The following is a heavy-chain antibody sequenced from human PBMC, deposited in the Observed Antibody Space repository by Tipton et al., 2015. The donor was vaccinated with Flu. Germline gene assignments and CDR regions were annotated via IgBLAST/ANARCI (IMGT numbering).Heavy chain of an antibody. J-gene: IGHJ4*02. CDR1: GYIFTNYW. CDR3: VRRDSIGWFYFQF. CDR2: IYPGNSDI. Sequence: QLVQSGAEVKKPGESLKISCEGSGYIFTNYWIGWVRQVPGKGLEWMGIIYPGNSDIKYSPSFQGQVTISADKSINTAYLQWSSLKASDTAMYYCVRRDSIGWFYFQFWGQGTRVTVSS. V-gene: IGHV5-51*03. D-gene: IGHD6-19*01.